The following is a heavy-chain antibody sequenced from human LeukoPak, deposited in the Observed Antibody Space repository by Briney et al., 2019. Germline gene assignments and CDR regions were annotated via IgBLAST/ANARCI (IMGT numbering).Heavy chain of an antibody. Sequence: SETLSLTCTVSGDSMYTHYWSWIRQTPGKGLEWLAYISYRGSFNYNPSLKSRVNTSIDTSKNQFSLVLTSVTAADTAVYYCARFVPVRTHTDSPGFDYWGQGTLVTVSS. D-gene: IGHD2-21*01. V-gene: IGHV4-59*11. J-gene: IGHJ4*02. CDR3: ARFVPVRTHTDSPGFDY. CDR2: ISYRGSF. CDR1: GDSMYTHY.